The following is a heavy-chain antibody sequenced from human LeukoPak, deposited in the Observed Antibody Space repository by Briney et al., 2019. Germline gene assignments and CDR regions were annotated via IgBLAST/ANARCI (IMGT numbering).Heavy chain of an antibody. CDR1: GFAFSNYW. J-gene: IGHJ5*02. CDR2: INVEGTRT. CDR3: ARSMGGSNDL. Sequence: GGSLRLSCAGSGFAFSNYWVHWVRPAPGKGLVWVSRINVEGTRTDYADSVRGRFTISRDNAKNTLYLQMNSLTAEDTAIYYCARSMGGSNDLWGQGTLVSVSS. V-gene: IGHV3-74*01. D-gene: IGHD4-11*01.